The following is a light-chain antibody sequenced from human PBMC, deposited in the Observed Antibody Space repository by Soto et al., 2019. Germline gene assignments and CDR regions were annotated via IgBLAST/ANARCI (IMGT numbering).Light chain of an antibody. J-gene: IGKJ5*01. CDR3: QQYYRLIT. CDR1: QSVLFTSNKKNY. Sequence: DIVMTQSPDSLAVSLGERATINCKSSQSVLFTSNKKNYLAWYQQKPGQPPKLLIYWASLRESGVPDRFSGSGSGTDFTLTISSLQAEDVAVYYCQQYYRLITRGQGTRLQN. V-gene: IGKV4-1*01. CDR2: WAS.